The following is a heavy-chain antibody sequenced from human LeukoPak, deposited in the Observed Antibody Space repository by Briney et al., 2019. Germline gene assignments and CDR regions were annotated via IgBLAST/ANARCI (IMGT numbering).Heavy chain of an antibody. CDR3: ARTTVTYFDY. V-gene: IGHV3-66*02. Sequence: GGSLRLSRAASGFTVSSNYMSWVRQAPGKGLEWVSVIYSGGSTYYADSVKGRFTISRDNSKNTLYLQMNSLRAEDTAVYYCARTTVTYFDYWGQGTLVTVSS. D-gene: IGHD4-17*01. CDR2: IYSGGST. J-gene: IGHJ4*02. CDR1: GFTVSSNY.